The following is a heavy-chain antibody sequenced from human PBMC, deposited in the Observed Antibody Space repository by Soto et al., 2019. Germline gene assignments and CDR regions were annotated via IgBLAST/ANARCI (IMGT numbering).Heavy chain of an antibody. V-gene: IGHV3-53*01. CDR1: GFTVSSIY. D-gene: IGHD5-18*01. J-gene: IGHJ6*02. CDR2: IYSGGST. CDR3: ARESGYSYGNYHYHGMDV. Sequence: GGSLRLSCAASGFTVSSIYMSWVRQAPGKGLEWVSVIYSGGSTYYADSVKGRFTISRDSSKNTLYPQMNRLRAEDTAVYYCARESGYSYGNYHYHGMDVWGQGTTVTVSS.